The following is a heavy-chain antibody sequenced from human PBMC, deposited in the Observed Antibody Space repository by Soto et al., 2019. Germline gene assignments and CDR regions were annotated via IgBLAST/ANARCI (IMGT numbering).Heavy chain of an antibody. D-gene: IGHD4-17*01. CDR2: ISGSGGST. J-gene: IGHJ4*02. Sequence: PGGSLRLSCAASGFTFSSYAMSWVRQAPGKGLEWVSAISGSGGSTYYADSVKGRFTISRDNSKNTLYLQMNSLRAEDTAVYYCAKDRVDYGDYDYFDYWGQGTLVTVSS. CDR1: GFTFSSYA. V-gene: IGHV3-23*01. CDR3: AKDRVDYGDYDYFDY.